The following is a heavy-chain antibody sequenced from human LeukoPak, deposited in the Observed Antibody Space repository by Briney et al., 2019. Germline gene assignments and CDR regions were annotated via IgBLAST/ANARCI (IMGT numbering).Heavy chain of an antibody. J-gene: IGHJ4*02. CDR2: MYYTGGT. D-gene: IGHD4-11*01. CDR3: ARHGGTRITLVEVYYFDY. V-gene: IGHV4-39*01. CDR1: GGSLISSSYY. Sequence: SETLSLTCSVSGGSLISSSYYWGWIRQPPEKGLEWIGSMYYTGGTHYSPSLKSRATISVDTSKNQFSLKLSSVTAADTAVYYCARHGGTRITLVEVYYFDYWGQGTLVTVSS.